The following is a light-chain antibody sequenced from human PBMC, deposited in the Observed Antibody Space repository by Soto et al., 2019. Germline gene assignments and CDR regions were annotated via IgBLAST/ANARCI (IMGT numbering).Light chain of an antibody. Sequence: QSVLTQPPSASGTPGQRVTISCSGSSSNVGGNPVNWYQHVPTTAPKLLIYTNTQRPSGVHDRFSGSKSGTSASLAISGLQSEDKADYYCASWDDSLNGPVFGTGTKVTVL. CDR1: SSNVGGNP. J-gene: IGLJ1*01. CDR3: ASWDDSLNGPV. CDR2: TNT. V-gene: IGLV1-44*01.